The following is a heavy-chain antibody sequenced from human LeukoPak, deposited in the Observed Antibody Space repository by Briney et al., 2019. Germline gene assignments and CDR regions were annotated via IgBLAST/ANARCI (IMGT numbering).Heavy chain of an antibody. J-gene: IGHJ4*02. CDR1: GYTFTSYA. V-gene: IGHV1-3*01. CDR2: INAGNGNT. D-gene: IGHD2-2*01. Sequence: ASVKVSCTASGYTFTSYAMHWVRQAPGQRLEWMGWINAGNGNTKYSQKFQGRVTITRDTSASTAYMELSSLRSEDTAVYYCARDRCSSTSCYEEFDYWGQGTLVTVSS. CDR3: ARDRCSSTSCYEEFDY.